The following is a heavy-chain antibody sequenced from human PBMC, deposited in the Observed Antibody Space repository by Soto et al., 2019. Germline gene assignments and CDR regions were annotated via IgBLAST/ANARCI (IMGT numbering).Heavy chain of an antibody. CDR1: GGTFSSYA. CDR3: ARNWANYDFWSGSLFY. D-gene: IGHD3-3*01. Sequence: GASVKVSCKASGGTFSSYAISWVRQAPGQGLEWMGWINPNSGGTNYAQKFQGRVTMTRDTSISTAYMELSRLRSDDTAVYYCARNWANYDFWSGSLFYWGQGTLVTVSS. J-gene: IGHJ4*02. CDR2: INPNSGGT. V-gene: IGHV1-2*02.